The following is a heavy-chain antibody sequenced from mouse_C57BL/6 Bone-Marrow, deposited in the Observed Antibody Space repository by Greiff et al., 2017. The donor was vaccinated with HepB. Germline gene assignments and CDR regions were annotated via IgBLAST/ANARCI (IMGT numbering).Heavy chain of an antibody. CDR3: ARWYYCPDY. J-gene: IGHJ2*01. D-gene: IGHD1-1*01. CDR1: GYAFSSSW. Sequence: QVQLQQSGPELVKPGASVKISCKASGYAFSSSWMNWVKQRPGKGLEWIGRIYPGDGDTNYNGKFKGKATLTADKSSSTAYMQLSSLTSEDSAVYFCARWYYCPDYWGQGTTLTVSS. CDR2: IYPGDGDT. V-gene: IGHV1-82*01.